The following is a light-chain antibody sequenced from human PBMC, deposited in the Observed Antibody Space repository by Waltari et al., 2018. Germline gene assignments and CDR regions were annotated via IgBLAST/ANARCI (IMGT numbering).Light chain of an antibody. CDR1: SSDVGGSNY. J-gene: IGLJ2*01. Sequence: QSALTQPASVSGSPGQSITLSCTGTSSDVGGSNYVSWYQQHPGKAPKRMIYDVSNRPSGVSNRFSGSKSGNTASLTISGLQAEDEADYYCSSYTSSSTLVFGGGTKLTVL. V-gene: IGLV2-14*03. CDR2: DVS. CDR3: SSYTSSSTLV.